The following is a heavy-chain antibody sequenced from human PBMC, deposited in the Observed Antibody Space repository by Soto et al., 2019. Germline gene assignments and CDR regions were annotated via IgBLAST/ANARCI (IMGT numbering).Heavy chain of an antibody. CDR3: ARDRLIPGTGLLHY. CDR2: ISAYNGKT. J-gene: IGHJ4*02. Sequence: QVQLVQSGAEVKKPGASVKVSCKTSGYPFTRYGINWVRQAPGQGPQWMGWISAYNGKTSYTQKFQGRVTMTTDTSTSTAYMELRSLRSDDTAVYYCARDRLIPGTGLLHYWGQGTLVTVSS. V-gene: IGHV1-18*01. D-gene: IGHD3-9*01. CDR1: GYPFTRYG.